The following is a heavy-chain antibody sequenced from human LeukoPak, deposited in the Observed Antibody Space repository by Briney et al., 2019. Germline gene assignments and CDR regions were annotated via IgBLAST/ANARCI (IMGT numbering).Heavy chain of an antibody. J-gene: IGHJ4*02. CDR2: IWYDGSKK. CDR1: GFTFSSYG. Sequence: PGGSLRLSCAASGFTFSSYGMRWVRQAPGKGPEWVAFIWYDGSKKYYADSVKGRFTVSRDNSKNTLYLQMDSLSAEDTAVYYCVKVDAWGQGTLVTVSS. CDR3: VKVDA. D-gene: IGHD2-8*01. V-gene: IGHV3-33*03.